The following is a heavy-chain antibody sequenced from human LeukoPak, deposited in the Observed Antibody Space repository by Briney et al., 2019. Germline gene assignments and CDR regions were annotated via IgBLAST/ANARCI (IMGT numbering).Heavy chain of an antibody. D-gene: IGHD3-3*01. CDR1: GLTFSTYW. J-gene: IGHJ4*02. V-gene: IGHV3-7*01. CDR3: ASGFLDDFWSCHF. CDR2: IKEDGSAK. Sequence: PGGSLRLSCPASGLTFSTYWMSWVRQAPGKGLEWVANIKEDGSAKYYVGSVKGRFTISRDNAKKSLYVQMNSLRAEDTAVYFCASGFLDDFWSCHFWGQGTLVTVSS.